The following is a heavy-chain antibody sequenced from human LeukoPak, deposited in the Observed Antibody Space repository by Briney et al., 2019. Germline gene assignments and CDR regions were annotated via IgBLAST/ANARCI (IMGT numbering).Heavy chain of an antibody. CDR2: IYYSGST. CDR3: ARDEGHP. CDR1: GGSISSSSYY. J-gene: IGHJ5*02. V-gene: IGHV4-39*07. Sequence: SESLSLTCTVSGGSISSSSYYWGWIRQPPGKGLEWIGSIYYSGSTYYNPSLKSRVTISVDTSKNQFSLKLSSVTAADTAVYYCARDEGHPWGQGTLVTVSS.